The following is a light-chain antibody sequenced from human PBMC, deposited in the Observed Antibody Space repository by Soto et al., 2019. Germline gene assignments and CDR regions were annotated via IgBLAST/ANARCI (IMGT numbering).Light chain of an antibody. CDR1: GSDVGGHYY. V-gene: IGLV2-8*01. J-gene: IGLJ3*02. CDR3: RSIGGRNNPAV. CDR2: EVS. Sequence: QSALTQPPSASGSPGQSVTISCTGTGSDVGGHYYVSWYQQHPGKAPKLMIYEVSKRPSGVPDRFPGSKSGNTASLTVSGLQAEDEADYYCRSIGGRNNPAVFGGGAKLTGL.